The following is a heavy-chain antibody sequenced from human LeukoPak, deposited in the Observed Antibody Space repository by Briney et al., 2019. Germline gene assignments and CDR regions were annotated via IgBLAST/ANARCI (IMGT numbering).Heavy chain of an antibody. CDR2: ITGTGGST. CDR3: AKDHGTAVAGFYY. D-gene: IGHD6-19*01. Sequence: PGGSLRLSCAAYGFSLSTYGVRWVRQPPGKGLEWVSGITGTGGSTYYADSVKGRLTVSRDTSKNTLYLQMNSLRAEDTAIYYCAKDHGTAVAGFYYWGQGTLVTVSS. CDR1: GFSLSTYG. J-gene: IGHJ4*02. V-gene: IGHV3-23*01.